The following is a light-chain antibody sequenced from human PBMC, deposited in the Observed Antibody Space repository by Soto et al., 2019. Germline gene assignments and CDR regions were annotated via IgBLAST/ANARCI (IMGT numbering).Light chain of an antibody. J-gene: IGLJ2*01. CDR1: SRDVGGYNY. CDR3: CSFAGSYTLV. CDR2: DVS. V-gene: IGLV2-11*01. Sequence: QSALTQPRSVSGSPGQSVTISCTGTSRDVGGYNYVSWYQLHPDKAPKVMIYDVSKRPSGVPDRFSGSKSGKTASLTISGLQAEDEADYYCCSFAGSYTLVFGGGTKLTVL.